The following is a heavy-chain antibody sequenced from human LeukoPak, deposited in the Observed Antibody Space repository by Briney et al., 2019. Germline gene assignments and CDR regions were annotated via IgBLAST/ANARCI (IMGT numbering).Heavy chain of an antibody. CDR3: AGGGRYMSAIWARSTLYYFDS. J-gene: IGHJ4*01. CDR1: VGSISSYY. V-gene: IGHV4-59*12. CDR2: IYYSGST. Sequence: SETLSLTCTVSVGSISSYYWSWIWHPPGKGLGWMGYIYYSGSTNYNPSLKSRVTISVDTSKNQFSLKLTSVTAADTAVYYCAGGGRYMSAIWARSTLYYFDSWGHGTLVTVSS. D-gene: IGHD5-18*01.